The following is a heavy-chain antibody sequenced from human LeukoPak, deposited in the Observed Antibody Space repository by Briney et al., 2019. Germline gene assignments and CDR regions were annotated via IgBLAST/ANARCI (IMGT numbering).Heavy chain of an antibody. V-gene: IGHV4-39*01. CDR1: GASISNSNCY. Sequence: PSETPSLTCTVSGASISNSNCYWAWIRQPPGKGLEWIGSIYYSGTTYYNPSLKSRVTISVDTSKNQFSLKLSSVTAADTAVYYCARLLCINGVCHFDSWGQGTLVTVSS. D-gene: IGHD2-8*01. CDR2: IYYSGTT. J-gene: IGHJ4*02. CDR3: ARLLCINGVCHFDS.